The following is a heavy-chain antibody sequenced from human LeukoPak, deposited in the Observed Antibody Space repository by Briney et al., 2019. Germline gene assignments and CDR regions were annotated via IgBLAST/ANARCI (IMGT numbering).Heavy chain of an antibody. V-gene: IGHV3-30*02. CDR1: GFSFRNYG. CDR3: AKDPGASVPGFYMDV. D-gene: IGHD2-8*02. Sequence: GGSLRLSCVASGFSFRNYGMHWVRQATGKGLEWVSFIWSDGNNKKYGDSVKGRFTISRYNSNNMLYLQMDSLRPEDTGVYYCAKDPGASVPGFYMDVWGKGTTVIVSS. J-gene: IGHJ6*03. CDR2: IWSDGNNK.